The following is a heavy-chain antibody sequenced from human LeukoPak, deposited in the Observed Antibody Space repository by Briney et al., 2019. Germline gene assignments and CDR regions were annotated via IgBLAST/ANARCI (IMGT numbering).Heavy chain of an antibody. D-gene: IGHD3-10*01. CDR1: GFTFSNYA. Sequence: GGSLRLSCAASGFTFSNYAMSWVRQAPGKGPEWVSAISGSGGSTYYADSVKGRFTISRDNSKNTLYLQMNSLRAEDTAVYYCAKDTMLWFGGDDAFDIWGQGTMVTVSS. CDR3: AKDTMLWFGGDDAFDI. CDR2: ISGSGGST. V-gene: IGHV3-23*01. J-gene: IGHJ3*02.